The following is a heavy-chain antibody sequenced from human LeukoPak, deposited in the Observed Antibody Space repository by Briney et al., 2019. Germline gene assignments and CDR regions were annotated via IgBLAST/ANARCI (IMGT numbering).Heavy chain of an antibody. V-gene: IGHV3-7*01. D-gene: IGHD3-16*01. J-gene: IGHJ3*02. Sequence: GGSLRLSCAASGFTFSSYWMTWVRQAPGKGLEWVANIKQDGSEKYYVDSVKGRFTISRDNAKDSLYLQMNSLRAEDTAVYYCARARRLGALGRQVNAFDIWGQGTMVTVSS. CDR3: ARARRLGALGRQVNAFDI. CDR2: IKQDGSEK. CDR1: GFTFSSYW.